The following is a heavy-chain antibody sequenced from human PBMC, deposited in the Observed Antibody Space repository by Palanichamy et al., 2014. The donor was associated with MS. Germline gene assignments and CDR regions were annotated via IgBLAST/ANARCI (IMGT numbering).Heavy chain of an antibody. V-gene: IGHV3-23*01. CDR3: AKVVVTTTRYFDY. D-gene: IGHD2-15*01. CDR1: GFTFSSYA. Sequence: EVQLLESGGGLVQPGGSLRLSCAASGFTFSSYAMSWVRQAPGKGLEWVSAISGSGGNTYYADSVKGRFTISRDNSKNTLFLQMNSLRAEDTAIYYCAKVVVTTTRYFDYWGQGTLVTVSS. CDR2: ISGSGGNT. J-gene: IGHJ4*02.